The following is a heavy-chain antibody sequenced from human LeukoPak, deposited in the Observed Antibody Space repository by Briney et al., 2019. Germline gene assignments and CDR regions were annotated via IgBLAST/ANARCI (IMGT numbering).Heavy chain of an antibody. Sequence: SETLSLTCAVYGGSFSGYYWSWIRQPPGKGLEWIGEINHSGSTNYNPSLKSRVTISVDTSKNQFSPKLSSVTAADTAVYYCARVGGNSSYFDYWGQGTLVTVSS. D-gene: IGHD4-23*01. CDR1: GGSFSGYY. J-gene: IGHJ4*02. V-gene: IGHV4-34*01. CDR3: ARVGGNSSYFDY. CDR2: INHSGST.